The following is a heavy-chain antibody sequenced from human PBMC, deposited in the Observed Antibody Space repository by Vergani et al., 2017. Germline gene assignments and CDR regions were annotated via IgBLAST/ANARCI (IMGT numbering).Heavy chain of an antibody. J-gene: IGHJ4*02. CDR3: ARLSYDTTPYLQGCYDC. V-gene: IGHV3-23*01. CDR2: ISARYPST. D-gene: IGHD3-22*01. Sequence: EVQLLQSGGGVIQPGGSVRLSCAASGFTFSACPMTWVRQAPGKGLEWVSAISARYPSTYYADSVKGRFTISRDNSKNMLYLRMNSLRAEDTAVYYCARLSYDTTPYLQGCYDCWGQGTLVSVSS. CDR1: GFTFSACP.